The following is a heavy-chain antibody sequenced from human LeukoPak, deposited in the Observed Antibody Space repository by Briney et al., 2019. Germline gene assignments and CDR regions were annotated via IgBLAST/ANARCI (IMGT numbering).Heavy chain of an antibody. CDR3: AFTSGSYYIAFDI. J-gene: IGHJ3*02. D-gene: IGHD1-26*01. V-gene: IGHV1-8*01. CDR2: VNPNSGNT. CDR1: GYTFTSYD. Sequence: ASVKVSCKASGYTFTSYDINWVRQATGQGLEWMGWVNPNSGNTGYAQKFQGRVTMTRNTSISTAYMELSSLRSEDTAVYYCAFTSGSYYIAFDIWGQGTMVTVSS.